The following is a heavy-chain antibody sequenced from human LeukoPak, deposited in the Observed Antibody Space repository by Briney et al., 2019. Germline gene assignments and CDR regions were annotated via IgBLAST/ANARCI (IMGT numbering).Heavy chain of an antibody. J-gene: IGHJ6*03. D-gene: IGHD5-18*01. V-gene: IGHV1-2*02. CDR2: INPNSGGT. CDR1: GYTFTGYY. CDR3: ARVKADSHGIYYYYYYMDV. Sequence: ASVKVPCKASGYTFTGYYMHWVRQAPGQGLEWMGWINPNSGGTNYAQKFQVRVTMTRDTSINTAYMELTRLRSDDTAVYYCARVKADSHGIYYYYYYMDVWGKGTTVTVSS.